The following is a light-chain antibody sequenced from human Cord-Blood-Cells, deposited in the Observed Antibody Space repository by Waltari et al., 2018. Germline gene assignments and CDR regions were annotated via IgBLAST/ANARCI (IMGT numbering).Light chain of an antibody. CDR2: EVS. Sequence: QSDLTQPASVYGSPGQSITISCTGTSSAVGGSNLVSWYQQHPGKAPKLIIYEVSKRPSGVSNRFSGSKSGNTASLTISGLQAEYEADYYCCSYAGSSTPVVFGGGTKLTVL. CDR1: SSAVGGSNL. V-gene: IGLV2-23*02. J-gene: IGLJ2*01. CDR3: CSYAGSSTPVV.